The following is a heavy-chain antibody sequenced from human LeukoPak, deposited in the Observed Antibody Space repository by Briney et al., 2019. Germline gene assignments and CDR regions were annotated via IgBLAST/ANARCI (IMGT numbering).Heavy chain of an antibody. CDR1: GFTFSSYG. D-gene: IGHD4-17*01. V-gene: IGHV3-23*01. CDR3: AKAPLTTYYYYYMDV. Sequence: GRSLRLSCAASGFTFSSYGMSWVRQAPGKGLEWVSAISGSGGSTYSADSVKGGFTISRDNSKNTFYLQMNRLRAEDTAVYSCAKAPLTTYYYYYMDVWGKGTTVTISS. J-gene: IGHJ6*03. CDR2: ISGSGGST.